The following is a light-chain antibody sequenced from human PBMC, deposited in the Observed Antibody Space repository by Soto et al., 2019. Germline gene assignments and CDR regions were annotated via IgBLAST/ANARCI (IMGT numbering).Light chain of an antibody. Sequence: EIVMTQSPATLSVSPGERATLSCRASQSVSSKLAWYQQKPGQAPRLLIYGASTRATGIPARFSGSGSGTEFSLTLSSRQSEDFAVYYCQQYNKWPPSFTFGPGTKVDI. CDR2: GAS. J-gene: IGKJ3*01. V-gene: IGKV3-15*01. CDR3: QQYNKWPPSFT. CDR1: QSVSSK.